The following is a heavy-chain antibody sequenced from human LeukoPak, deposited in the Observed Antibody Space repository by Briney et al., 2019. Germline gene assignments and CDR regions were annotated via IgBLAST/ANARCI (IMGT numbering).Heavy chain of an antibody. Sequence: NRSETLSLTCTVSGGSISSGGYYWSWIRQPPGKGLEWIGYILYSGSTINNPSLKSRVTISVDTSKNQCSLKLNSVTAADTAVYYCATGDKRPIELDYWGQGTLVTVSS. CDR2: ILYSGST. CDR3: ATGDKRPIELDY. CDR1: GGSISSGGYY. J-gene: IGHJ4*02. V-gene: IGHV4-61*08. D-gene: IGHD2/OR15-2a*01.